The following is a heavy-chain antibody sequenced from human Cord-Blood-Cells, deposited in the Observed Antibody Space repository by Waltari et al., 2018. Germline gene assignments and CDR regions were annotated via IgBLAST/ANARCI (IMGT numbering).Heavy chain of an antibody. J-gene: IGHJ6*02. Sequence: QVQLQQCGAGLLQPSATLPLTCAAYGASFSGYYWSWIRQPPGKGLEWIGEINHSGSTNYNPSLKSRVTIAVDTSKNQFSLKLSSVTAADTAVYYCARGGSVAGNHYYYGMDVWGQGP. V-gene: IGHV4-34*01. CDR1: GASFSGYY. CDR3: ARGGSVAGNHYYYGMDV. D-gene: IGHD6-19*01. CDR2: INHSGST.